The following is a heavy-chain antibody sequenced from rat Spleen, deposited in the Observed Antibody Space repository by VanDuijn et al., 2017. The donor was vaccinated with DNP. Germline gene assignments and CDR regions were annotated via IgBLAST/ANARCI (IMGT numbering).Heavy chain of an antibody. Sequence: EVQLQESGPGLVKPSQSLSLTCSVTGYSITSTYRWSWIRKFPGDKLEWMVYIHSAGNTNYNPSLKSRISITRDTSKNQFFLQVDSVTTEDTATYYCARWGTYFDYWGQGVMVTVSS. CDR2: IHSAGNT. CDR3: ARWGTYFDY. J-gene: IGHJ2*01. V-gene: IGHV3-3*01. CDR1: GYSITSTYR.